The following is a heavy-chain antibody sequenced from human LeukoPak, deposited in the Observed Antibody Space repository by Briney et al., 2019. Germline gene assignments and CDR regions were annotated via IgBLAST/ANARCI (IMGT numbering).Heavy chain of an antibody. CDR1: GGSFSSYY. D-gene: IGHD5-18*01. CDR3: ARATALKYYFDY. V-gene: IGHV4-34*01. J-gene: IGHJ4*02. CDR2: INHSGST. Sequence: PSETLSLTCAVYGGSFSSYYWSWIRQPPGKGLEWIGEINHSGSTNYNPSLKSRVTISVDTSKNQFSLKLSSVTAADTAVYYCARATALKYYFDYWGQGTLVTVSS.